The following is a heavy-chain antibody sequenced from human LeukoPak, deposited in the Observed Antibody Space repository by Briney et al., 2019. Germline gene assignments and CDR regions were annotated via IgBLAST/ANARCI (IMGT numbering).Heavy chain of an antibody. J-gene: IGHJ6*03. CDR1: GGTFSTYA. V-gene: IGHV1-69*06. Sequence: GASVKVSCKASGGTFSTYAISWVRQAPGQGLEWMGGIIPIFGTANYAQRFQGRVTITADKSTSTAYMELSSLRSEDTAVYYCARDHGIADYYMDVWGKGTTVTVSS. D-gene: IGHD6-13*01. CDR2: IIPIFGTA. CDR3: ARDHGIADYYMDV.